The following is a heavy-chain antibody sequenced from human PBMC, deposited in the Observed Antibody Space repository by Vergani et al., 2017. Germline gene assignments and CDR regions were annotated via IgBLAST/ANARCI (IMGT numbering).Heavy chain of an antibody. CDR1: VDSIISGVYY. J-gene: IGHJ4*02. V-gene: IGHV4-31*03. CDR3: ARMGGYDEGDAFRIGYFDS. Sequence: QVQLQESGPGLVKPSQTLSLTCSVSVDSIISGVYYWNWFRQHPGKGLEWIGYIYSTGSTHHNPSLRRRINMSVDTSKNQFSLKLNSVTAADTAMYYCARMGGYDEGDAFRIGYFDSWGPGILVTVSS. D-gene: IGHD3-22*01. CDR2: IYSTGST.